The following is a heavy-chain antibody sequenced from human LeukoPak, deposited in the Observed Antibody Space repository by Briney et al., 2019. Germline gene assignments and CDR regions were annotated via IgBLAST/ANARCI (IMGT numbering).Heavy chain of an antibody. J-gene: IGHJ4*02. Sequence: GGSLRLSRAASGFTFSSYSMNWVRQAPGKGLEWVSTINGGGVNTHYADSVGGRFTISRDNSKNTLFLQMNSLRDEDTAVYYCAKDLYSNYGPADYWGQGNLVTVSS. CDR1: GFTFSSYS. V-gene: IGHV3-23*01. CDR2: INGGGVNT. CDR3: AKDLYSNYGPADY. D-gene: IGHD4-11*01.